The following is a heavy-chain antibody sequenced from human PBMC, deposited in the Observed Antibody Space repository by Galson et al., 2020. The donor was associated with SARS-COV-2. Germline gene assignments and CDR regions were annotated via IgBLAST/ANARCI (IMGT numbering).Heavy chain of an antibody. V-gene: IGHV3-21*01. D-gene: IGHD1-20*01. CDR2: ITRSGSYI. CDR1: GFPLNSYS. J-gene: IGHJ3*02. CDR3: ARVDPVSDAFDI. Sequence: KIGESLKISCAAPGFPLNSYSMHWVRQAPGKGLEWVPSITRSGSYINYADSVKGRFTISRDNAKNSLYLQMNSLRAEDTAIYYCARVDPVSDAFDIWGQGTMVTVSS.